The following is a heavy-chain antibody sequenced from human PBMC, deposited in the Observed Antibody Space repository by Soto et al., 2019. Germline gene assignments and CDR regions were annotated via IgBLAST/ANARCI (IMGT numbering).Heavy chain of an antibody. CDR1: GGSLSGATYS. CDR2: IFPSGTT. CDR3: ARSREFDY. V-gene: IGHV4-30-2*01. J-gene: IGHJ4*02. Sequence: SETLSLTCGVSGGSLSGATYSWNWIRQPPGKGLEWIGYIFPSGTTYYNPSLKSRVTISIDVSKNQFSLSLRSLTAADTAIYYCARSREFDYWSQGTLVTVSS.